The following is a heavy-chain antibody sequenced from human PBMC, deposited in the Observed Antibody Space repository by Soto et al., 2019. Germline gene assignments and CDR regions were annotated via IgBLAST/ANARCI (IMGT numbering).Heavy chain of an antibody. CDR3: ARASYCSSTTCLEDV. D-gene: IGHD2-2*01. V-gene: IGHV3-23*01. Sequence: EVQLLESGGGLVQPGGSLRLSCAASGFSFTSYAMSWVRQAPGKGLEWVSSISGRNDITYYADSVKGRFTISRDNSKSTLYLQMNSLRAEDTALYYCARASYCSSTTCLEDVWGQGTTVSVSS. J-gene: IGHJ6*02. CDR2: ISGRNDIT. CDR1: GFSFTSYA.